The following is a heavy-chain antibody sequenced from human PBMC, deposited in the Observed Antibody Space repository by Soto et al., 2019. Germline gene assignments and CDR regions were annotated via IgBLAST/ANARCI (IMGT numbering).Heavy chain of an antibody. CDR1: GFTFTNYA. J-gene: IGHJ6*02. Sequence: GGSLRLSCAASGFTFTNYAMDWVLQAPGKGLEWLSAISVDGGRAFYADSVKGRFTVSRDNSKNTLYLQMDSLRAEDTAVYYCARDGTTGTANYHYAMDVWGQGTTVTVSS. CDR3: ARDGTTGTANYHYAMDV. CDR2: ISVDGGRA. D-gene: IGHD4-17*01. V-gene: IGHV3-23*01.